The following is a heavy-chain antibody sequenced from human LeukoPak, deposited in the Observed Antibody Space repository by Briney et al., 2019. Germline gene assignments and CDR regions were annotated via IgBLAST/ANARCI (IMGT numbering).Heavy chain of an antibody. CDR1: GGSISSYY. CDR2: IYTSGST. J-gene: IGHJ4*02. V-gene: IGHV4-4*07. D-gene: IGHD1-26*01. CDR3: ARDRIVGATLDYFDY. Sequence: PSETLSLTCTVSGGSISSYYWSWTRQPAGKGLEWIGRIYTSGSTNYNPSLKSRVTMSVDTSKNQFSLKLSSVTAADTAVYYCARDRIVGATLDYFDYWGQGTLVTVSS.